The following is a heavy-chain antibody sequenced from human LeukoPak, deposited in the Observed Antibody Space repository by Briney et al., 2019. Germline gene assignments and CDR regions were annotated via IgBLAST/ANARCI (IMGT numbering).Heavy chain of an antibody. Sequence: PSETLSLTCTVSGGSISSYYWSWIRQPAGKGLEWIGRIHTTGGTRYNPSLKSRITMSLDASKNQFTLKLSSVTAADTAVYYSARDLALGYCPSSSCSSPLFDYWGQGTLVTVSS. CDR3: ARDLALGYCPSSSCSSPLFDY. CDR2: IHTTGGT. D-gene: IGHD2-2*01. V-gene: IGHV4-4*07. J-gene: IGHJ4*02. CDR1: GGSISSYY.